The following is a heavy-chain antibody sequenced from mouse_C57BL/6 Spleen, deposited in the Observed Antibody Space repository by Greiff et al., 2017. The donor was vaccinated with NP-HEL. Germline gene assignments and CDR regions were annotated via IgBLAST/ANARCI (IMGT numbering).Heavy chain of an antibody. Sequence: QVQLQQSGAELVKPGASVKLSCKASGYTFTSYWMHWVKQRPGQGLEWIGMIHPNSGSTNYNEKFKSKATLTVDKSSSTAYMQLSSLTSEDSAVYYCARRGSSNYELAYWGQGTLVTVSA. V-gene: IGHV1-64*01. J-gene: IGHJ3*01. D-gene: IGHD2-5*01. CDR3: ARRGSSNYELAY. CDR1: GYTFTSYW. CDR2: IHPNSGST.